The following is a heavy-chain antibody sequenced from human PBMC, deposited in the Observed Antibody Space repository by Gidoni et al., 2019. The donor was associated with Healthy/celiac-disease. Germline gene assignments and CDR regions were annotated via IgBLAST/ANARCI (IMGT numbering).Heavy chain of an antibody. D-gene: IGHD5-12*01. J-gene: IGHJ4*02. CDR1: GGSISSSSYY. CDR3: ARQGDSGYETLGGTFDY. V-gene: IGHV4-39*01. Sequence: QLQLQESGPGLVKPSETLSLTCTVSGGSISSSSYYWGWIRQPPGKGLEWIGSIYYSGSTYYNPSLKSRVTISVDTSKNQFSLKLSSVTAADTAVYYCARQGDSGYETLGGTFDYWGQGTLVTVSS. CDR2: IYYSGST.